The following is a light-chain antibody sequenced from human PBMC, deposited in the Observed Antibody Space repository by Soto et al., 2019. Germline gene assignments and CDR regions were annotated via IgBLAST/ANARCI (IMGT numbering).Light chain of an antibody. Sequence: QSVLTQPPSASGTPGQRVTISCSGSSSNVGSNSVNWYQHFPGTAPKLLIFGNSNRPSGVPVPDRFSGSKSGTSAYLAITGLQAEDEGDYYCQSYDSTLDARYVFGTGTKVTVL. CDR2: GNS. J-gene: IGLJ1*01. CDR3: QSYDSTLDARYV. CDR1: SSNVGSNS. V-gene: IGLV1-44*01.